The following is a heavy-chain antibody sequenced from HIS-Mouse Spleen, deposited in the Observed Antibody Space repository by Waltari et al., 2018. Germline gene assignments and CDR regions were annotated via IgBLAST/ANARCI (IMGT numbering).Heavy chain of an antibody. D-gene: IGHD1-26*01. J-gene: IGHJ4*02. Sequence: EVQLVESGGGLVQPGGSLRLLCAASGFTSGSYSMNWVRQAPGKGLEWVSYISISSSTIYYADSVKGRFTISRDNAKNSLYLQMNSLRAEDTAVYYCARGASGSYYLVSVSDYWGQGTLVTVSS. CDR3: ARGASGSYYLVSVSDY. CDR1: GFTSGSYS. CDR2: ISISSSTI. V-gene: IGHV3-48*01.